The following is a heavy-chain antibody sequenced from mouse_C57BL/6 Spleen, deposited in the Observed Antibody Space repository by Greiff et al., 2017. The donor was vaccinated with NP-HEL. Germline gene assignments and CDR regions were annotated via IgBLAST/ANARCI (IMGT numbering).Heavy chain of an antibody. Sequence: EVHLVESGGGLVKPGGSLKLSCAASGFTFSDYGMHWVRQAPEKGLEWVAYISSGSSTIYYADTVKGRFTISRDNAKNTLFLQMTSLRSEDTAMYYCARPFTTEGFAYWGQGTLVTVSA. CDR2: ISSGSSTI. CDR1: GFTFSDYG. V-gene: IGHV5-17*01. J-gene: IGHJ3*01. CDR3: ARPFTTEGFAY. D-gene: IGHD1-1*01.